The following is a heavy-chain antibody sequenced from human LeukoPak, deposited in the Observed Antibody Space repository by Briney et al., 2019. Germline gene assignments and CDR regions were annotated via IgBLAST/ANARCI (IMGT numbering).Heavy chain of an antibody. CDR1: GFTFSSYW. J-gene: IGHJ4*02. V-gene: IGHV3-74*01. Sequence: GGSLRLSCAASGFTFSSYWMHWVRQAPGKGLVWVSRISSDRDTTNYADSVKGRFTISRDNAKNTLYLQMNSLRAEDTAVYYCARVLYSWNDVVDYWGQGTLVTVSS. D-gene: IGHD1-20*01. CDR2: ISSDRDTT. CDR3: ARVLYSWNDVVDY.